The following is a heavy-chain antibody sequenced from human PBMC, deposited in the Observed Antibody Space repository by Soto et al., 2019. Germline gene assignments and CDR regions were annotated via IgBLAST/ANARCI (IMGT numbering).Heavy chain of an antibody. CDR2: ISAYNGNT. Sequence: ASVKVSCKASGYTFTNFGISWVRQAPGQGLEWMGWISAYNGNTNYAQKLQGRVTMTTDTSTSTAYMELRSLRSDDTAVYYCAKDDPSYGDYTLYYYYGMDVWGQGTTVTVSS. V-gene: IGHV1-18*01. D-gene: IGHD4-17*01. CDR1: GYTFTNFG. CDR3: AKDDPSYGDYTLYYYYGMDV. J-gene: IGHJ6*02.